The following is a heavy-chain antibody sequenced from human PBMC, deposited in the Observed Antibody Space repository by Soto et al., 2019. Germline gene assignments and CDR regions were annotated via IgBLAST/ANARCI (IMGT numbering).Heavy chain of an antibody. J-gene: IGHJ5*02. CDR3: ARMNDYDSSGSTLNWFDP. D-gene: IGHD3-22*01. Sequence: QVQLVQSGAEVKKPGASVKVSCKASGYTFTSYDINWVRQATGQGLEWMGWMNPNSGNTGYAQKFQGRVTMTRNTSISTAYMELRSLRSEDTAVYYCARMNDYDSSGSTLNWFDPWGQGTLVTVSS. V-gene: IGHV1-8*01. CDR2: MNPNSGNT. CDR1: GYTFTSYD.